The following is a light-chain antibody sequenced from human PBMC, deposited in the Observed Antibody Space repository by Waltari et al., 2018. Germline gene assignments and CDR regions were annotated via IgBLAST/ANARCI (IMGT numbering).Light chain of an antibody. Sequence: QSALTQPASVSGTPGPSITISCSGTTRYVGSYDLVPWYQQLPGEAPNLPICEVFKRPPDTSSRFSGAKSGSTASLTISGLQPEDEADYYCCSYAGRGTYVFGSGTKVTVL. J-gene: IGLJ1*01. V-gene: IGLV2-23*02. CDR3: CSYAGRGTYV. CDR2: EVF. CDR1: TRYVGSYDL.